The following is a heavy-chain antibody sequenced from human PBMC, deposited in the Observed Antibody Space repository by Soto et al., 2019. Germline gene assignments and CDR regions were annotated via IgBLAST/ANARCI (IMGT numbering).Heavy chain of an antibody. V-gene: IGHV3-33*01. D-gene: IGHD2-2*01. CDR2: IWYEGSNK. Sequence: QVQLVESGGGVVQPGGSLRLSCAASGFTFSSYGMHWVRQAPGKGLEWVAGIWYEGSNKYYADSVKGRFTISRDHSKSTLYLQMNSLGAEDPDVYYCASGCSSTSCPPGRYYYYLDVWGKGTTVTVSS. CDR3: ASGCSSTSCPPGRYYYYLDV. CDR1: GFTFSSYG. J-gene: IGHJ6*03.